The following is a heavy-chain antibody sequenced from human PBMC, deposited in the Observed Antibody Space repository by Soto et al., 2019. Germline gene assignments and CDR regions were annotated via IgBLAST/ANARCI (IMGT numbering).Heavy chain of an antibody. D-gene: IGHD3-22*01. CDR2: IYHSGST. Sequence: SETLSLTCTVSGGSISRGGYYWNWIRRPPGKGLEWIGEIYHSGSTNYNPSLKSRVTISVDKSKNQFSLKLSSVTAADTAVYYCARVFSSKSRTYDSTGYFYWGQGTL. J-gene: IGHJ4*02. V-gene: IGHV4-39*07. CDR3: ARVFSSKSRTYDSTGYFY. CDR1: GGSISRGGYY.